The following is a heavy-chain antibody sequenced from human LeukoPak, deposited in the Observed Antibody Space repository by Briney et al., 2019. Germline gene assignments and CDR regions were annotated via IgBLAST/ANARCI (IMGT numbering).Heavy chain of an antibody. V-gene: IGHV4-34*01. Sequence: PSETLSLTXAVYGGSFSGYYWSWIRQPPGKGLEWIGEINHSGSTNYNPSLKSRVTISVDTSKNQFSLKLSSVTAADTAVYYCARDYGGNSWYFDLWGRGTLVTVSS. J-gene: IGHJ2*01. D-gene: IGHD4-23*01. CDR3: ARDYGGNSWYFDL. CDR2: INHSGST. CDR1: GGSFSGYY.